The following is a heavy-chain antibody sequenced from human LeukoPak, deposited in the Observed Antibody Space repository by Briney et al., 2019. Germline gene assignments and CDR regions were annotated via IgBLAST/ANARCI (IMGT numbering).Heavy chain of an antibody. CDR2: IHSGGST. Sequence: GGSLRLSCAPSGFTFSSYAMSWVRQAPGKGLEWVAAIHSGGSTYYADSVMGRFTISRDNSKNTLFLQMNSLRAEDTAVYYCARDSSHRYHFDYWGQGTLVTVSS. CDR3: ARDSSHRYHFDY. J-gene: IGHJ4*02. CDR1: GFTFSSYA. V-gene: IGHV3-23*01. D-gene: IGHD1-14*01.